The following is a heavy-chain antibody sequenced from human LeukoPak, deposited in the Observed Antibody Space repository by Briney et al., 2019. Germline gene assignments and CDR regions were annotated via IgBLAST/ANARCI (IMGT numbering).Heavy chain of an antibody. CDR3: ARPAEDYYDSSGRGAFDI. D-gene: IGHD3-22*01. V-gene: IGHV4-34*01. CDR2: INHSGST. CDR1: GGSFSGYY. Sequence: SETLSLTCAVYGGSFSGYYWSWIRQPPGKGLEWIGEINHSGSTNYNPSLKSRVTISVDTSKNQFSLKLSSVTAADTAVYYCARPAEDYYDSSGRGAFDIWGQGTMVTVSS. J-gene: IGHJ3*02.